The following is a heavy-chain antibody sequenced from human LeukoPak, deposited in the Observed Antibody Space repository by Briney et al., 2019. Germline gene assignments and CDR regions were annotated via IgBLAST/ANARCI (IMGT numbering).Heavy chain of an antibody. CDR1: GGSISTYY. CDR3: ARKVVGYSYDYFDY. V-gene: IGHV4-59*01. D-gene: IGHD5-18*01. CDR2: IYYSGST. J-gene: IGHJ4*02. Sequence: PSETLSLTCTVSGGSISTYYWSWIRQPPGKGLEWIGYIYYSGSTNYNPSLKSRVTISVDTSKNQFSLKLSSVTAADTAVYYCARKVVGYSYDYFDYWGRGTLVTVSS.